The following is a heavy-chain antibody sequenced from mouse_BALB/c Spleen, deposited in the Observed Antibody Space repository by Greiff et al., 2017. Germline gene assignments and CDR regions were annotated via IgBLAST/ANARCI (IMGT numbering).Heavy chain of an antibody. CDR1: GFSLTSYG. Sequence: QVQLQQSGPGLVQPSQSLSITCTVSGFSLTSYGVHWVRQSPGKGLEWLGVIWSGGSTDYNAAFISRLGIKKDNSKNQVFFKMTSLQANDSAIYYYSRKSSHAMDYWGQGTSVTVSS. CDR2: IWSGGST. V-gene: IGHV2-2*02. J-gene: IGHJ4*01. D-gene: IGHD1-3*01. CDR3: SRKSSHAMDY.